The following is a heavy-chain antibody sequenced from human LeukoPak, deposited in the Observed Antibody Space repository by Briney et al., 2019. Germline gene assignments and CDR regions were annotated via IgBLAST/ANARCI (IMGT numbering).Heavy chain of an antibody. J-gene: IGHJ4*02. Sequence: QTGGSLRLSCAASGFTFSSYWMSWVRQAPGKGLEWVAVISYDGNNNYYADSVKGRFTISRDNSKDTLYLQMNSLRAEDAAVYYCARGSGSSAYYPVDYWGQGTLVTVSS. D-gene: IGHD3-22*01. CDR1: GFTFSSYW. CDR2: ISYDGNNN. CDR3: ARGSGSSAYYPVDY. V-gene: IGHV3-30-3*01.